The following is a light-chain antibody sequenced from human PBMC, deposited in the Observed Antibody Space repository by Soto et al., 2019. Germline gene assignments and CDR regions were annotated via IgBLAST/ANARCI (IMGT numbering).Light chain of an antibody. Sequence: EIVLTQSPGTLSLSPGERVTLSCRASQTVSSSYLAWYQQKPGQAPRLLIHGASSRATGTPDRFSGSGSGTDFPLTISRLEPEDFAVYYCQQYGSSPRTFGQGTKVEIK. CDR3: QQYGSSPRT. V-gene: IGKV3-20*01. J-gene: IGKJ1*01. CDR2: GAS. CDR1: QTVSSSY.